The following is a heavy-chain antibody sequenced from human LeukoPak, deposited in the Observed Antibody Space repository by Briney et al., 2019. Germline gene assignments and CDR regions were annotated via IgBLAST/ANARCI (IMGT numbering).Heavy chain of an antibody. D-gene: IGHD3-10*01. CDR1: GFTFSSYG. CDR2: ISGSGGST. V-gene: IGHV3-23*01. CDR3: AKDGGSGSYQPHDY. J-gene: IGHJ4*02. Sequence: GGTLRLSCAASGFTFSSYGMSWVRQAPGKGQEWVSAISGSGGSTYYADSVKGRFTISRDNSKNTLYLQMNSLRAEDTAVYYCAKDGGSGSYQPHDYWGQGTLVTVSS.